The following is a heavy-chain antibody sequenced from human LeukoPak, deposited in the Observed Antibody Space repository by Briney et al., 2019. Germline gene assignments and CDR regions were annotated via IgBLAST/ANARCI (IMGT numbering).Heavy chain of an antibody. CDR1: GGSISSYY. CDR2: IYYSGST. D-gene: IGHD5-12*01. V-gene: IGHV4-59*01. Sequence: SETLSLTCTVSGGSISSYYWSWIRQPPGKGLEWIGYIYYSGSTNYNPSLKSRVAISVDTSKNQFSLKLSSVTAADTAVYYCARGGDSGYHSIDYWGQGTLVTVSS. J-gene: IGHJ4*02. CDR3: ARGGDSGYHSIDY.